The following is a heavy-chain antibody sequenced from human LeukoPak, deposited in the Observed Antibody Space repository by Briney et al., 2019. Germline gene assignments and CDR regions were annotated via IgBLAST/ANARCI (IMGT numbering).Heavy chain of an antibody. J-gene: IGHJ4*02. V-gene: IGHV3-11*04. CDR1: GFRFDSFY. D-gene: IGHD3-22*01. CDR3: ARSLIVASEDY. CDR2: ISASGAVP. Sequence: GGSLRLSCAASGFRFDSFYMGWIRQVPGKGLDYIAFISASGAVPYYAESVKGRFTISRDNAKNSVSLQMNSLSADDTAVYYCARSLIVASEDYWGQGTLATVSS.